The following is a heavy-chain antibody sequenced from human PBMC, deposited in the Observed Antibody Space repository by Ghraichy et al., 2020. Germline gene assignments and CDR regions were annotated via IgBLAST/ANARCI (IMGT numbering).Heavy chain of an antibody. V-gene: IGHV3-23*01. CDR1: GITFTDYA. CDR2: ISGSGAGR. CDR3: AKGGLYHYGSGIPPAAAFDV. J-gene: IGHJ3*01. Sequence: GESLNISCATSGITFTDYAINWVRQAPGKGLEWVATISGSGAGRFYADPVKGRSTISRDNSKNMVYLQIDILRGEDTAVYFCAKGGLYHYGSGIPPAAAFDVWGQGTMVTVSS. D-gene: IGHD3-10*01.